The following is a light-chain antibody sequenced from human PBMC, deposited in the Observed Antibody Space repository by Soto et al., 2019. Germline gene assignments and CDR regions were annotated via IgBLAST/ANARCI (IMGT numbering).Light chain of an antibody. V-gene: IGLV2-14*01. Sequence: QSALTQPASVSGSPGQSITISCTGTNSDVGGYKYVSWYQQHPGKAPNVMIFDVSNRPSGVYNRFSGSKSGNTASLTISGLQAEDEADYYCTSYTSSGTYVFGTGTKVTVL. CDR1: NSDVGGYKY. CDR3: TSYTSSGTYV. J-gene: IGLJ1*01. CDR2: DVS.